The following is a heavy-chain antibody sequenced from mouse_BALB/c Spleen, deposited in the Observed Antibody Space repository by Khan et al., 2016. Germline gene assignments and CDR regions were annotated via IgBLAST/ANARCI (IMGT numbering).Heavy chain of an antibody. J-gene: IGHJ2*01. CDR1: GYTFTNFG. D-gene: IGHD1-1*02. Sequence: QIQLVQSGPELKKPGETVKISCKASGYTFTNFGMNWVKQAPGKGLKWMGWINTYTGEPTYTDDFKGRFAFSLETSASTAYLQIITLKNEDTATYFCARSGGSYDFDYWGQGTTRTVSS. CDR2: INTYTGEP. CDR3: ARSGGSYDFDY. V-gene: IGHV9-3-1*01.